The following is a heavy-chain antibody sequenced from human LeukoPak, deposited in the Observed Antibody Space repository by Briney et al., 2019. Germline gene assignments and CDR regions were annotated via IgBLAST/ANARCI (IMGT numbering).Heavy chain of an antibody. V-gene: IGHV4-34*01. CDR3: ARDLRSSSSSGINYYGMDV. J-gene: IGHJ6*02. CDR1: GGSFSGYY. CDR2: INHSGST. D-gene: IGHD6-6*01. Sequence: SETLSLTCAVYGGSFSGYYWSWIRQPPGKGLEWIGEINHSGSTNYIPSLKSRVTISVDTSKNQFSLKLSSVTAADTAVYYCARDLRSSSSSGINYYGMDVWGQGTTVTVSS.